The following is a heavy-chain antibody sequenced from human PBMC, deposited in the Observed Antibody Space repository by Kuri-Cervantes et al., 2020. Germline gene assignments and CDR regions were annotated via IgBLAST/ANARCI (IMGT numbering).Heavy chain of an antibody. CDR3: AKDLGGYNFY. Sequence: GGSLRLSCAASGITFSNYGMHWVRQAPGKGLEWVAVIWFDGSNKYYADSVKGRFTISRDNSKNTLYLQMNSLRAEDTAVYYCAKDLGGYNFYWGQGTLVTVSS. V-gene: IGHV3-30*02. J-gene: IGHJ4*02. D-gene: IGHD5-24*01. CDR1: GITFSNYG. CDR2: IWFDGSNK.